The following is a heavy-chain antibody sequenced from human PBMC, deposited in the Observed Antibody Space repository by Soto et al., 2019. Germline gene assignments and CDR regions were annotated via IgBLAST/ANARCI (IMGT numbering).Heavy chain of an antibody. CDR3: ARVATVVTHWYFDL. CDR2: ISSSSSTI. CDR1: GFTFSSYS. D-gene: IGHD4-17*01. J-gene: IGHJ2*01. Sequence: PGGSLRLSCAASGFTFSSYSMNWVRQALGKGLEWVSYISSSSSTIYYADSVKGRFTISRDNAKNSLYLQMNSLRDEDTAVYYCARVATVVTHWYFDLWGRGTLVTVSS. V-gene: IGHV3-48*02.